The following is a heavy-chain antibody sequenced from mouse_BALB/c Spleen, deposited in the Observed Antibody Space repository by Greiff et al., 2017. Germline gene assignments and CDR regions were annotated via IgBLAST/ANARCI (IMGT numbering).Heavy chain of an antibody. CDR2: IDPANGNT. CDR3: ARDYDYDVGFAY. J-gene: IGHJ3*01. Sequence: VQLQQSGAELVKPGASVKLSCTASGFNIKDTYMHWVKQRPEQGLEWIGRIDPANGNTKYDPKFQGKATITADTSSNTAYLQLSSLTSEDTAVYYCARDYDYDVGFAYWGQGTLVTVSA. CDR1: GFNIKDTY. V-gene: IGHV14-3*02. D-gene: IGHD2-4*01.